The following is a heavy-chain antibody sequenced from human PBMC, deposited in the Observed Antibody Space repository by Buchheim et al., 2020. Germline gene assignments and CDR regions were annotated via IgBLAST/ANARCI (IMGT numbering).Heavy chain of an antibody. V-gene: IGHV4-59*01. D-gene: IGHD2/OR15-2a*01. CDR2: IYYSGST. Sequence: QVQLQESGPGLVKPSETLSLTCTVSGGSISSYYWSWIRQPPGKGLEWIGYIYYSGSTNYNPSLKSRVTISVDTSKNQFSLKLSSVTAADTAVYYCARGILYGWFDPWGQGTL. CDR3: ARGILYGWFDP. CDR1: GGSISSYY. J-gene: IGHJ5*02.